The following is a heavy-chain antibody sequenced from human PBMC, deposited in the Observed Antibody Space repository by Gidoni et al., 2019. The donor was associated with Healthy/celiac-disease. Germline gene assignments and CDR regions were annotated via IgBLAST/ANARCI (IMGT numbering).Heavy chain of an antibody. CDR1: GFTFSSYA. V-gene: IGHV3-23*01. CDR3: AKDTGYSSSPGYYYYMDV. Sequence: VQLLESGGGLVQPGGSLRLSCAASGFTFSSYAMSWVRQAPGKGLEWVSAIRGSGGSTYYADSVKGRFTISRDNSKNTLYLQMNSLRAEDTAVYYCAKDTGYSSSPGYYYYMDVWGKGTTVTVSS. CDR2: IRGSGGST. D-gene: IGHD6-13*01. J-gene: IGHJ6*03.